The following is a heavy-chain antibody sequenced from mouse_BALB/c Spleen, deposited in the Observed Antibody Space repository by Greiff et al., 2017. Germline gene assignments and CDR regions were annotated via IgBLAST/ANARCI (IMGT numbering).Heavy chain of an antibody. J-gene: IGHJ3*01. CDR3: ARNWDERTWFAY. CDR2: ISSGSSTI. D-gene: IGHD4-1*01. CDR1: GFTFSSFG. Sequence: DVMLVESGGGLVQPGGSRKLSCAASGFTFSSFGMHWVRQAPEKGLEWVAYISSGSSTIYYADTVKGRFTISRDNPKNTLFLQMTSLRSEDTAMYYCARNWDERTWFAYWGQGTLVTVSA. V-gene: IGHV5-17*02.